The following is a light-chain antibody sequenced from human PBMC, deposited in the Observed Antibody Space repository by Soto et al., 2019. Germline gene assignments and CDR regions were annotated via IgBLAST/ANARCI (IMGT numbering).Light chain of an antibody. J-gene: IGLJ3*02. CDR3: CSYAGGGAWV. V-gene: IGLV2-23*02. Sequence: QSVLTQPASVSGSPGQSITISCTGSSGDIGNYDLVSWYQQIPGRAPKLMIFEVSRRPSGVSERFSGSKSGNTASLTISGLHAEDEADFHCCSYAGGGAWVFGGGTKLTVL. CDR2: EVS. CDR1: SGDIGNYDL.